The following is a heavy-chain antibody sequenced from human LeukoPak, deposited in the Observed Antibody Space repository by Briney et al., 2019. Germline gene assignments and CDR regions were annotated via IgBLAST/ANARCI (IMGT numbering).Heavy chain of an antibody. D-gene: IGHD6-19*01. J-gene: IGHJ4*02. CDR2: IWYDGSNK. CDR3: ARPSIAVAGTSFVDY. Sequence: GRSLGLSCAASGFSFSSYGMHWVRQVPGKGLEWVAVIWYDGSNKYYADSVKGRFTISRDNSKNTLSLQMNSLRAEDTAVYYCARPSIAVAGTSFVDYWGQGTLVTVSS. CDR1: GFSFSSYG. V-gene: IGHV3-33*01.